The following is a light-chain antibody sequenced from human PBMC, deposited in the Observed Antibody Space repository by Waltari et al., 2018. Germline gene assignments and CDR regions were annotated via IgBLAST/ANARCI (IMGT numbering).Light chain of an antibody. CDR2: GAS. J-gene: IGKJ1*01. V-gene: IGKV3-20*01. CDR1: QSVSRSY. CDR3: QQYGTSPWT. Sequence: EIVLTQSPGTLSLSPGERATLSCRASQSVSRSYLAWFQQKPGQAPRLLIYGASNRATGIPDSFSGSGSGTDFTLTINRLEPEDFAVYFCQQYGTSPWTFGQGTKVEIK.